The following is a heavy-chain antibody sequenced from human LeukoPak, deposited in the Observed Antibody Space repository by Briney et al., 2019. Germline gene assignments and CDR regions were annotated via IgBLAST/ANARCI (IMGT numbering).Heavy chain of an antibody. J-gene: IGHJ4*02. V-gene: IGHV1-2*02. D-gene: IGHD3-10*01. CDR1: GYTFTGYY. CDR3: ARAYIGGFGEFWAY. CDR2: TNPNSGGT. Sequence: ASVKVSCKASGYTFTGYYMHWVRQAPGQGLEWMGWTNPNSGGTNYAQKFQGRVTMTRDTSISTAYMELSRLRSDDTAVYYCARAYIGGFGEFWAYWGQGTLVTVSS.